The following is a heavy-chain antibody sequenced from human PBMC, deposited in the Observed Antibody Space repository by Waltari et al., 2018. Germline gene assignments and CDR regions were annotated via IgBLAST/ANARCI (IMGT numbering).Heavy chain of an antibody. CDR2: IYYSGST. Sequence: QVQLQESGPGLVKPSATLSLTCTVSGGSISSYYWSWIRQPPGKGLEWIGYIYYSGSTNYNPSLKSRVTISVDTSKNQFSLKLSSVTAADTAVYYCARGGIAARPRYYFDYWGQGTLVTVSS. CDR1: GGSISSYY. CDR3: ARGGIAARPRYYFDY. J-gene: IGHJ4*02. D-gene: IGHD6-6*01. V-gene: IGHV4-59*01.